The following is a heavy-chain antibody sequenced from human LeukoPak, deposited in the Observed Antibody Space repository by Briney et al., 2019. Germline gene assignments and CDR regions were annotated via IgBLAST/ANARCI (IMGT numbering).Heavy chain of an antibody. Sequence: PSETLSLSCSVSGASINSYWWSWIRQPAGKGLEFIGRIYTTGMTNYNPSLKSRVSMSVETSKNKFSLELRSVTAADTAVYFCARAGYTISSYRFYYWVQGALVIVSS. CDR3: ARAGYTISSYRFYY. CDR1: GASINSYW. J-gene: IGHJ4*02. D-gene: IGHD3-16*02. CDR2: IYTTGMT. V-gene: IGHV4-4*07.